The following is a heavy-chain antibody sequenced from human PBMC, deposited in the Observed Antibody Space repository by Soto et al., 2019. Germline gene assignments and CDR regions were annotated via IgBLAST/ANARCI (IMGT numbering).Heavy chain of an antibody. V-gene: IGHV3-23*01. CDR1: VFTCSSYA. J-gene: IGHJ5*02. CDR3: AKDPPSPWTANWVDP. Sequence: GSLRLSGAASVFTCSSYAMSWVREAPGKGLEWVSAISGSGGSTYYADSVKGRFTISRDNSKNTLYLQMNSLRAEDTAVYYCAKDPPSPWTANWVDPWGKGTQVSVSS. D-gene: IGHD1-1*01. CDR2: ISGSGGST.